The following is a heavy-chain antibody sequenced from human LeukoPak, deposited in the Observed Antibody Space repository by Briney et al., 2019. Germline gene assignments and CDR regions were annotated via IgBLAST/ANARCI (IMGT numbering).Heavy chain of an antibody. D-gene: IGHD3-10*01. CDR1: GFTFDYSA. V-gene: IGHV3-9*01. J-gene: IGHJ4*02. Sequence: GGSLRLSCVASGFTFDYSAFHWVRQAPGKGLEWVSGIGFSPGNVDYADSVRGRFTISRDNTKNSLYLRMDNLRTEDTAFYYCAKDNGNGWLGEFAFEYWGQGIVVTVSS. CDR3: AKDNGNGWLGEFAFEY. CDR2: IGFSPGNV.